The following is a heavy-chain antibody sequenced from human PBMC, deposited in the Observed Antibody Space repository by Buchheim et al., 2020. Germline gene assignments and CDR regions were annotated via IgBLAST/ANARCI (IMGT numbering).Heavy chain of an antibody. CDR3: ARYRIAVAGTSAFDI. D-gene: IGHD6-19*01. V-gene: IGHV4-39*07. Sequence: QLQLQESGPGLVKPSETLSLTCTVSGGSISSSSYYWGWIRQPPGKGLEWIGSIYYSGSTYYNQSLQGRVTISVDTTKNQLSLKLSSVTAADTAVYYCARYRIAVAGTSAFDIWGQGT. CDR2: IYYSGST. CDR1: GGSISSSSYY. J-gene: IGHJ3*02.